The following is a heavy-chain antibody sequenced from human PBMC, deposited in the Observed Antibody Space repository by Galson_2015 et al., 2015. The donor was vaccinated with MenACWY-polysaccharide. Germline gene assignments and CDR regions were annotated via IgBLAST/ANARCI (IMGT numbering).Heavy chain of an antibody. CDR2: ISKSGDSI. Sequence: SLRLSCAASGFTFSNYWMSWLRQAPGKGLEWLSYISKSGDSIYYGDSVKGRFAISRDNAKNSVYLQLNSLEVEDTAIYYCARGHYGLDVWGQGTTVTVSS. CDR3: ARGHYGLDV. J-gene: IGHJ6*02. V-gene: IGHV3-11*01. CDR1: GFTFSNYW.